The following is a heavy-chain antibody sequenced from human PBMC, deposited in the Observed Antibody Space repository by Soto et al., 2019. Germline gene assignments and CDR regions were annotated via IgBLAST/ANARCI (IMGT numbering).Heavy chain of an antibody. J-gene: IGHJ5*02. D-gene: IGHD3-22*01. CDR1: GGTFSSYA. V-gene: IGHV1-69*04. CDR3: ARDRTQNYDSSGYNWFDP. CDR2: IIPILGIA. Sequence: ASVKVSCKASGGTFSSYAISWVRQAPGQGLEWMGRIIPILGIANYAQKFQGRVTITADKSTSTAYMELSSLRSEDTAVYYCARDRTQNYDSSGYNWFDPWGQGTLVTVSS.